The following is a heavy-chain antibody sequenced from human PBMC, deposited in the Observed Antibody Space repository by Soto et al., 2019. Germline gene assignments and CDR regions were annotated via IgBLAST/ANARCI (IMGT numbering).Heavy chain of an antibody. J-gene: IGHJ4*02. CDR3: ARASGGLDF. V-gene: IGHV1-46*01. CDR2: IHPSGGST. Sequence: QVQLVQSGAEVKKPGASVRISCRASGYNFRDHYIHWVHQAPGHGLEWMGIIHPSGGSTSYAQNFQGRVTMTSDTSTTTVYIEINSLRSEDTALYYCARASGGLDFWGQGTLVTVSS. CDR1: GYNFRDHY. D-gene: IGHD3-16*01.